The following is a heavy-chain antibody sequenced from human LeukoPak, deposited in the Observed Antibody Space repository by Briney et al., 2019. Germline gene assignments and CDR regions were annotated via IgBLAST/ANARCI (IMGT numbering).Heavy chain of an antibody. J-gene: IGHJ6*02. V-gene: IGHV3-33*01. CDR1: GFTFSSYG. D-gene: IGHD3-9*01. Sequence: PGRSRKLSCAASGFTFSSYGMHWVRQAPGKGLEWVAVIWYDGSNKYYADSVKGRFTISRDNSKNTLYLQMNSLRAEDTAVYYCARDDLTYYDILTGYSQESTYYYYGMDVWGQGTTVTVSS. CDR2: IWYDGSNK. CDR3: ARDDLTYYDILTGYSQESTYYYYGMDV.